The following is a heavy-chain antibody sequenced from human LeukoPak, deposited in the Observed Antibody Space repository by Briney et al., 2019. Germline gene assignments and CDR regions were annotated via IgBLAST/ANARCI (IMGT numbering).Heavy chain of an antibody. D-gene: IGHD2-2*01. V-gene: IGHV3-53*01. CDR1: GFTVSSNY. CDR3: ARDHRNAGVFDY. CDR2: IYVGGST. J-gene: IGHJ4*02. Sequence: GSLRLSCAASGFTVSSNYMSWVRQAPGKGLEWLSVIYVGGSTFYADSVKGRFTISRDNSKNTLYLQMNSLRADDTAVYYCARDHRNAGVFDYWGQGTLVTVSS.